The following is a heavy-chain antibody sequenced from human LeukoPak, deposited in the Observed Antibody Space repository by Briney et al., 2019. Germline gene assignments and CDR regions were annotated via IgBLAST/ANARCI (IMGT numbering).Heavy chain of an antibody. V-gene: IGHV3-53*01. D-gene: IGHD3-3*01. Sequence: GGSLRLSCTVSGFTVSSNSMSWVRQAPGKGLEWVSFIYSDNTHYSDSVKGRFTISRDNSKNTLYLQMNSLRAEDTAVYYCAREGMEEFDYWGQGTLVTVSS. CDR2: IYSDNT. CDR1: GFTVSSNS. CDR3: AREGMEEFDY. J-gene: IGHJ4*02.